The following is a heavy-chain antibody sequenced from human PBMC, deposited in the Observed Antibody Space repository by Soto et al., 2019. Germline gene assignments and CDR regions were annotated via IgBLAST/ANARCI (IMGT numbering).Heavy chain of an antibody. Sequence: SETLTLTCDVYGGSFCDYIWTWIRQTPGKGLQWIGQSNHSGSANYNPSLKSRVTISVHTSSSQFSLELSSVTAADTAVYYCARGPPFYWGQGTLVTVSS. J-gene: IGHJ4*02. V-gene: IGHV4-34*01. CDR2: SNHSGSA. CDR3: ARGPPFY. CDR1: GGSFCDYI.